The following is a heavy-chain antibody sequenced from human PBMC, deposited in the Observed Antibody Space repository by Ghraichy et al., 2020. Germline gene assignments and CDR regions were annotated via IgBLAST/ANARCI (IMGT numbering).Heavy chain of an antibody. CDR3: ARVYSSSSLGFDY. D-gene: IGHD6-6*01. Sequence: ASVKVSCKASGYTFTSYYMHWVRQAPGQGLEWMGLINPSAGSTSYAQKFQGRVTMTRDKSTSTVYMELSGLRSEDTAVYYCARVYSSSSLGFDYWGQGTLVTVSS. V-gene: IGHV1-46*03. J-gene: IGHJ4*02. CDR2: INPSAGST. CDR1: GYTFTSYY.